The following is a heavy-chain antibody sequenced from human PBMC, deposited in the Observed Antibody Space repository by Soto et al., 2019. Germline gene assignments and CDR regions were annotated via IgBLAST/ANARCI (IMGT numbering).Heavy chain of an antibody. CDR2: ISSSSSYT. CDR1: GFTFSDYY. J-gene: IGHJ4*02. D-gene: IGHD3-10*01. CDR3: ARDQGVGSLIDY. Sequence: GGSLRLSCAASGFTFSDYYMSWIRQAPGKGLEWVSYISSSSSYTNYADSVKGRFTISRDNAKNSLYLQMNSLRAEDTAVYYCARDQGVGSLIDYWGQGTLVTVSS. V-gene: IGHV3-11*06.